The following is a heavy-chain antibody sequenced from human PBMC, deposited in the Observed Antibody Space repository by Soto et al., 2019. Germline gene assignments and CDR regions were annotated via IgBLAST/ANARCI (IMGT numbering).Heavy chain of an antibody. CDR3: ARGIAVAGTVYYYGMDV. CDR2: IKQDGSKK. V-gene: IGHV3-7*03. Sequence: PGGSLRLSCAASGFTFSSYWMSWVRQAPGKGLEWVANIKQDGSKKYYVDSVKGRFTISRDNAKNSLYLQMNSLRAEDTAVYYCARGIAVAGTVYYYGMDVWGQGTTVTVSS. J-gene: IGHJ6*02. CDR1: GFTFSSYW. D-gene: IGHD6-19*01.